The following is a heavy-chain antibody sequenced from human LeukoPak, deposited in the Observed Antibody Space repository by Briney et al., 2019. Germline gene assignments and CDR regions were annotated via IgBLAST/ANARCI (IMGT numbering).Heavy chain of an antibody. CDR3: ARDKGVRPRVVVGVDYFYGMDV. J-gene: IGHJ6*02. D-gene: IGHD2-2*01. CDR1: GASISSYH. Sequence: SETLSLTCTVSGASISSYHWSWIRQPAGKGLEWIGRIYNSGSTKYNPSLKSRVTMSEDTSKNQFTLKLSTVTAADTALYYCARDKGVRPRVVVGVDYFYGMDVWGQGTTVTVSS. V-gene: IGHV4-4*07. CDR2: IYNSGST.